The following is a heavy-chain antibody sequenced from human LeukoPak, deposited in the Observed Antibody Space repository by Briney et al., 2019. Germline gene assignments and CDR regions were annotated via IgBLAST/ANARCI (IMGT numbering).Heavy chain of an antibody. CDR2: IGSGGST. CDR1: GFTFSSYA. Sequence: GGSLRLSCAASGFTFSSYAMTWVRQAPGKGLEWVSSIGSGGSTFYADSVKGRFTISRDNSKNTLYLQTNSLRAEDTAVYYCAKPFSTTCWACAFDIWGQGTMVTVSS. CDR3: AKPFSTTCWACAFDI. D-gene: IGHD2-2*01. J-gene: IGHJ3*02. V-gene: IGHV3-23*01.